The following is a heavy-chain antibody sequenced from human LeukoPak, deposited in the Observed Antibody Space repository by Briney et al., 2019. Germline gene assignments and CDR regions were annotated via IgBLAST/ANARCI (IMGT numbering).Heavy chain of an antibody. V-gene: IGHV1-69*05. CDR1: GGTFSSYS. D-gene: IGHD5-12*01. CDR2: IIPIFGTA. CDR3: ARDRGGYGNWSDT. Sequence: SVKVSCKASGGTFSSYSISWVRQAPGQGLEWIGGIIPIFGTANYAQKFQGRVTITTVESTSTAYMELSSLRSEAPAVYYCARDRGGYGNWSDTWGQGTLVTVSS. J-gene: IGHJ5*02.